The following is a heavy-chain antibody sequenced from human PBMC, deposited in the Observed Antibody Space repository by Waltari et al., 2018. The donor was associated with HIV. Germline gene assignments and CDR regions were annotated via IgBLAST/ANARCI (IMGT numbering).Heavy chain of an antibody. CDR3: ARIGTFPHNYAIYF. V-gene: IGHV3-7*01. CDR2: MKEVGSGK. J-gene: IGHJ6*02. CDR1: GLTFTNYW. D-gene: IGHD3-16*01. Sequence: EVQLMESGGGLVQSGGSLRLSCAASGLTFTNYWMSGVRQNPGKGLGWGSYMKEVGSGKYYMGSLTGRLTTSRDNAKNSMLWQIISLIAEDTSVYYCARIGTFPHNYAIYFWGQVTTVTVSS.